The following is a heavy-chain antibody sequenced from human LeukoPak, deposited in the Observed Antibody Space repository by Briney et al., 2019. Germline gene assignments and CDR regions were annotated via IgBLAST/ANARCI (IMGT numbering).Heavy chain of an antibody. V-gene: IGHV3-23*01. D-gene: IGHD3-10*01. CDR2: ISDADAAT. J-gene: IGHJ4*02. CDR1: GFTFSTYS. Sequence: PGGSLRLSCAASGFTFSTYSMTWVRQAPGKGLEWVSAISDADAATVYAESVKGRFTISGDNSKNTLYLQMNSLRVDDTAIYYCAKARAGGSTYEYWGQGTLVTVSS. CDR3: AKARAGGSTYEY.